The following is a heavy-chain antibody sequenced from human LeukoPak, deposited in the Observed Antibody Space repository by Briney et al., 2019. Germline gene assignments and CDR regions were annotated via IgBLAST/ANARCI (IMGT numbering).Heavy chain of an antibody. CDR1: GYSISSGYY. CDR2: IYHSGGT. V-gene: IGHV4-38-2*02. CDR3: ARGPYSYDSSGAFDI. J-gene: IGHJ3*02. D-gene: IGHD3-22*01. Sequence: PSETLSLTCTVSGYSISSGYYWGWIRQPPGKGLEWIGSIYHSGGTYYNPSLKSRVTISLDTSKNQFSLKLSSVTAADTAVYFCARGPYSYDSSGAFDIWGQGTMVTVSS.